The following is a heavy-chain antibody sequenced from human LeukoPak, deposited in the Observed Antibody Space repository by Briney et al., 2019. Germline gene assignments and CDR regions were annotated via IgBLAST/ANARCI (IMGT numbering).Heavy chain of an antibody. J-gene: IGHJ4*02. CDR1: GFIFSNYA. Sequence: GGSLRLSCAASGFIFSNYAMTWVRPAPGKGLEWVSSIGSGGDTYYVDSVKGRFTISRDNSKNTLYLQMNSLRDEDTAMYFCAKYFYSVDDFRPGRRYFDFWGQGTLVTVSS. D-gene: IGHD3/OR15-3a*01. CDR3: AKYFYSVDDFRPGRRYFDF. CDR2: IGSGGDT. V-gene: IGHV3-23*01.